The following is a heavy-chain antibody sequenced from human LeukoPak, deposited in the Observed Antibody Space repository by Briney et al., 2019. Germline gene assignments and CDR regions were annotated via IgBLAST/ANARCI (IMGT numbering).Heavy chain of an antibody. CDR1: GYTFTDYY. J-gene: IGHJ6*02. CDR3: ARVRIGQQLHKYYYYAMDV. D-gene: IGHD6-13*01. CDR2: INPTSGGT. Sequence: PLASVKVSCKASGYTFTDYYMHWVRQAPGQGLEWMGWINPTSGGTNYAQKSQGRVTMTTDTSISTAYMEVSRLRSDDTAVYYCARVRIGQQLHKYYYYAMDVWGQGTTVTVSS. V-gene: IGHV1-2*02.